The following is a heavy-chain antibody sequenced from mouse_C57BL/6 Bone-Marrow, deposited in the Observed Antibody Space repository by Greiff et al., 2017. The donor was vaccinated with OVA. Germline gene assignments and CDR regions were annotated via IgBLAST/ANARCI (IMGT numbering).Heavy chain of an antibody. V-gene: IGHV1-26*01. CDR2: INPNNGGT. Sequence: EVQPQQSGPELVKPGASVKISCKASGYTFTDYYMNWVKQSHGKSLEWIGDINPNNGGTSYNQKFKGKATLTVDKSSSTAYMELRSLTSEDSAVYYCAREDDGYYWFAYWGQGTLVTVSA. CDR1: GYTFTDYY. CDR3: AREDDGYYWFAY. J-gene: IGHJ3*01. D-gene: IGHD2-3*01.